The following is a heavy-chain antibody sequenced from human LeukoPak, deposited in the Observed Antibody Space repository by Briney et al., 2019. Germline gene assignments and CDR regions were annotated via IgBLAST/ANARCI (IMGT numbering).Heavy chain of an antibody. D-gene: IGHD3-9*01. CDR2: ISAYNGNT. Sequence: ASVKVSCKASGYTFTSYGISWVRQAPGQGLEWMGWISAYNGNTNCAQKLQGRVTMTTDTSTSTAYMELRSLRSDDTAVYYCARAPSRRYFDWTHPMRNWFDPWGQGTLVTVSS. J-gene: IGHJ5*02. CDR1: GYTFTSYG. V-gene: IGHV1-18*01. CDR3: ARAPSRRYFDWTHPMRNWFDP.